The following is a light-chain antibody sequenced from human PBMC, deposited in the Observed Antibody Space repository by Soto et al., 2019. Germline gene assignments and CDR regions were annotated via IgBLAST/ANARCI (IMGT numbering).Light chain of an antibody. V-gene: IGKV3-15*01. CDR3: QQYNDWPPWT. CDR2: GAS. CDR1: QSVGGS. J-gene: IGKJ1*01. Sequence: EIVMTQSPATLSVSPGERATLSCRASQSVGGSLAWYQQKPGQAPRLLIYGASTRATGIPARFSGSGFGTEFTLTISSLQSEDFAVYYCQQYNDWPPWTFGQGTKVESK.